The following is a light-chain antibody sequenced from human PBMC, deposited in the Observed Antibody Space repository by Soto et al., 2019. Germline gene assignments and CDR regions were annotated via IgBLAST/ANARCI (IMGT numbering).Light chain of an antibody. V-gene: IGLV3-21*04. Sequence: SYELTQPPSVSVAPGETARITCGGNNIGSQRVHWYQRKPGRAPALVISDDSDRPSGIPERFSGSNSGNTATLTISRVEAGDEADYYCQVWDRSSDLDYVFGTGTKVTVL. CDR1: NIGSQR. J-gene: IGLJ1*01. CDR3: QVWDRSSDLDYV. CDR2: DDS.